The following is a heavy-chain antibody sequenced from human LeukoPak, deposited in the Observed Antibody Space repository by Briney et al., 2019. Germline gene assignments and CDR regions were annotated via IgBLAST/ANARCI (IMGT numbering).Heavy chain of an antibody. D-gene: IGHD3-10*01. Sequence: GGSLRLSCAASGFTFSSYWMSWVRQAPGKGLEWVANIKQDGSEKYYVDSVKGRFTISRDNAKNSLYLQMNSLRAEDTAAYYCARDMRRVAGSSGYYYYYYMDVWGKGTTVTVSS. V-gene: IGHV3-7*01. CDR2: IKQDGSEK. CDR1: GFTFSSYW. CDR3: ARDMRRVAGSSGYYYYYYMDV. J-gene: IGHJ6*03.